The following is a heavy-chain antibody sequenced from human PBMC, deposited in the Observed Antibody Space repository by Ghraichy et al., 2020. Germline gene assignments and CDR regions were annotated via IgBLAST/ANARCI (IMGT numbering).Heavy chain of an antibody. Sequence: GGSLRLSCAASGFTFSSYAMSWVRQAPGKGLEWVSAISGSGGSTYYADSVKGRFTISRDNSKNTLYLQMNSLRAEDTAVYYCAKSESHEYYYGSGSYYNPYFDYWGQGTLVTVSS. D-gene: IGHD3-10*01. V-gene: IGHV3-23*01. CDR2: ISGSGGST. CDR3: AKSESHEYYYGSGSYYNPYFDY. CDR1: GFTFSSYA. J-gene: IGHJ4*02.